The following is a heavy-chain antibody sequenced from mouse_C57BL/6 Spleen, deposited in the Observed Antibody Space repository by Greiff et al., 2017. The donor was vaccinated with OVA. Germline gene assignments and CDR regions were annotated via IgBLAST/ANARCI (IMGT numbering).Heavy chain of an antibody. CDR2: IYPGDGDT. Sequence: QVHVKQSGAELVKPGASVKISCKASGYAFSSYWMNWVKQRPGKGLEWIGQIYPGDGDTNYNGKFKGKATLTADKSSSTAYMQLSSLTSEDSAVYFCAREGITTVVPMDYWGQGTSVTVSS. J-gene: IGHJ4*01. V-gene: IGHV1-80*01. CDR1: GYAFSSYW. D-gene: IGHD1-1*01. CDR3: AREGITTVVPMDY.